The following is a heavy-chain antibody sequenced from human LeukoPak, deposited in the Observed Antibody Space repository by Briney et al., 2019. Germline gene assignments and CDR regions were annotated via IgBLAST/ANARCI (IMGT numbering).Heavy chain of an antibody. CDR3: AKTGRGPAAGTGSFFGY. Sequence: GGSLRLSCAASGFTFSSYAMSWVRQAPGKGLEWVSAISGGGVNTYYADSVKGRFTISRDNSKNTLSLQMNSLRAEDTAVYYCAKTGRGPAAGTGSFFGYWGQGTLVTVSS. D-gene: IGHD6-13*01. J-gene: IGHJ4*02. CDR1: GFTFSSYA. V-gene: IGHV3-23*01. CDR2: ISGGGVNT.